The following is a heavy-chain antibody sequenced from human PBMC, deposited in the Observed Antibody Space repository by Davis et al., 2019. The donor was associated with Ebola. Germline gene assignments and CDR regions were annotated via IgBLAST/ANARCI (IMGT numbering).Heavy chain of an antibody. D-gene: IGHD5-18*01. V-gene: IGHV1-8*01. CDR2: MNPNSGNT. J-gene: IGHJ4*02. Sequence: ASVKVSCKASGYTFTSYDINWVRQATGQGLEWMGWMNPNSGNTGYAQKFQGRVTMTRNTSIGTAYMELSSLRSEDTAVYYCARGGIQLWVGNYWGQGTLVTVSS. CDR1: GYTFTSYD. CDR3: ARGGIQLWVGNY.